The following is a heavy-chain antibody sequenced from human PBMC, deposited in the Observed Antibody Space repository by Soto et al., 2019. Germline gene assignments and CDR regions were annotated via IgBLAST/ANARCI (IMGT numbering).Heavy chain of an antibody. Sequence: QVQLQESGPGLVKPSETLSLTCTVSGGSISSYYWSWIRQPPGQGLEWIGSVDYNATTNYNPSLKSRVTISVDTSRGQFSLRVSSVTAADTAVYHCAAMTTFSPFVRAGLYYIMDVWGQGTTVTVSS. CDR2: VDYNATT. V-gene: IGHV4-59*01. CDR3: AAMTTFSPFVRAGLYYIMDV. CDR1: GGSISSYY. J-gene: IGHJ6*02. D-gene: IGHD3-16*01.